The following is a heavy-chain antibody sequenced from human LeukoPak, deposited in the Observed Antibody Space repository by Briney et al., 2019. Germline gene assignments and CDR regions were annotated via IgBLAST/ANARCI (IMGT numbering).Heavy chain of an antibody. CDR2: ISSSSSAI. V-gene: IGHV3-48*02. Sequence: GGSLRLSCAASGFTFSTYSMTWFRQAPGKGLEWVSYISSSSSAIYYADSVKGRFTISRDNAKNSLYLQMNSLRDEDTAIYYCARAPYGVDVWGQGTTVTVSS. J-gene: IGHJ6*02. CDR1: GFTFSTYS. CDR3: ARAPYGVDV.